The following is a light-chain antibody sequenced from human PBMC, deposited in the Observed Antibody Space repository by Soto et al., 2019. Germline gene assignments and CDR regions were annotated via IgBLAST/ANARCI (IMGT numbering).Light chain of an antibody. CDR1: QTVSSSY. CDR2: GAS. Sequence: EIRMPSSAGKKSLSPGERATLSCRASQTVSSSYLAWYQQQRGQAPRLLIYGASSMATGIPDRFSGSGSGTDFFLPIRTLEPEDVALYYCQQYGSSPWTFGQGAKVDIK. V-gene: IGKV3-20*01. CDR3: QQYGSSPWT. J-gene: IGKJ1*01.